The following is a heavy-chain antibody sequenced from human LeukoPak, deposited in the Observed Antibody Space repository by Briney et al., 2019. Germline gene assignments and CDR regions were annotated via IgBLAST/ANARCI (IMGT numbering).Heavy chain of an antibody. J-gene: IGHJ4*02. CDR3: ARDLLEVMPRPDMTTVTPDY. CDR2: INPSGGST. Sequence: ASVKVSCKASGYTFTSYYMHWVRQAPGQGLEWTGIINPSGGSTSYAQKFQGRVTMTRDTSTSTVYMELSSLRSEDTAVYYCARDLLEVMPRPDMTTVTPDYWGQGTLVTVSS. D-gene: IGHD4-17*01. CDR1: GYTFTSYY. V-gene: IGHV1-46*01.